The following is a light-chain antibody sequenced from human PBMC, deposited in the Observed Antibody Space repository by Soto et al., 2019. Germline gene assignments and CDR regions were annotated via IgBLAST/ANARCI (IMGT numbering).Light chain of an antibody. Sequence: EVVMTQPPLFLPVTLGQPASISCRSSQSLAHSDGNTYLTWFQQRPGQSPRRLIYKASNRDSGVPDRFSGSGSGTDFTLKISRVEAEDVAVYYCMQGTHWPWTFGQGTKVDIK. CDR3: MQGTHWPWT. CDR1: QSLAHSDGNTY. J-gene: IGKJ1*01. CDR2: KAS. V-gene: IGKV2-30*02.